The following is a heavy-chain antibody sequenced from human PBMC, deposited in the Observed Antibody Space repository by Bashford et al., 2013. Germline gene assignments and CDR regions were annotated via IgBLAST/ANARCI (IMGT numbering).Heavy chain of an antibody. CDR1: GGSISSYY. D-gene: IGHD6-19*01. CDR3: ARHTSKAVAGTVDY. CDR2: IYYSGST. V-gene: IGHV4-59*08. Sequence: SETLSLTCTVSGGSISSYYWSWIRQPPGKGLEWIGYIYYSGSTNYNPSLKSRVTISVDTSKNQFSLKLSSVTAADTAVYYCARHTSKAVAGTVDYWGQGTLVTVSS. J-gene: IGHJ4*02.